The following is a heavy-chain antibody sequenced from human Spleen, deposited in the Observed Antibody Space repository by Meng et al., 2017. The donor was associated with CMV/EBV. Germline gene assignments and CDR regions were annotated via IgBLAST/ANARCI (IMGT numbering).Heavy chain of an antibody. CDR3: ARDLTEGYNWNYFDY. CDR2: IYYSGST. V-gene: IGHV4-39*07. D-gene: IGHD1-20*01. CDR1: GASISSSSYY. J-gene: IGHJ4*02. Sequence: SETLSLTCTVSGASISSSSYYWAWIRQPPGKGLEWIGGIYYSGSTYYNPSLESRVTISVDTSKNQFSLKLSSVTAADTAVYYCARDLTEGYNWNYFDYWGQGTLVTVSS.